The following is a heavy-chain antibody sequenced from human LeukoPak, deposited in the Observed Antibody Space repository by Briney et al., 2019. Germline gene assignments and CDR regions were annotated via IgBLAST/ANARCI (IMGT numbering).Heavy chain of an antibody. J-gene: IGHJ4*02. Sequence: GTSVKVSCKASGGTFSSYAISWVRQAPGQGLKWMGRIIPILGIANCAQKFQGRVTITADKSTSTAYMELSSLRSEDTAVYYCARSSGWYRGGFDYWGQGTLVTVSS. D-gene: IGHD6-19*01. CDR3: ARSSGWYRGGFDY. V-gene: IGHV1-69*04. CDR1: GGTFSSYA. CDR2: IIPILGIA.